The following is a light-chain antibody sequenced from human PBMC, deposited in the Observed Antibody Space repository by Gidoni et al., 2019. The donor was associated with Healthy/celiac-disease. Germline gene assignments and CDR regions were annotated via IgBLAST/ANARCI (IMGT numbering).Light chain of an antibody. Sequence: IQMTPSPSSLSASVGDRVTITCRASQSISSYLHWYQQKPGKAPKLLIYAASSLQSGVPSRFSGSGSGTDFTLTISSLQPEDFATYYCQQSYSTPRTFGQGTKLEIK. J-gene: IGKJ2*01. CDR3: QQSYSTPRT. CDR1: QSISSY. V-gene: IGKV1-39*01. CDR2: AAS.